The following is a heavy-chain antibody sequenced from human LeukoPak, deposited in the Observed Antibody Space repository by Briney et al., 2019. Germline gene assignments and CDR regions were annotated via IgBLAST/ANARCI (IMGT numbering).Heavy chain of an antibody. CDR1: GGSISSYY. V-gene: IGHV4-59*01. D-gene: IGHD5-18*01. J-gene: IGHJ2*01. CDR3: ARLAGYSYGPPSWYFDL. CDR2: IYYSGST. Sequence: SETLSLTCTVSGGSISSYYWSWIRQPPGKGLEWIGYIYYSGSTNYNPSLKSRVTISVDTSKNQFSLKLSSVTAADTAVYYCARLAGYSYGPPSWYFDLWGRGTLVTVSS.